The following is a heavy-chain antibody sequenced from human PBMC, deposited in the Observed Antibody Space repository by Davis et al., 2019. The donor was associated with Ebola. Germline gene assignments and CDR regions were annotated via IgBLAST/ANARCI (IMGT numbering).Heavy chain of an antibody. CDR3: ARVYYYYYGMDV. CDR1: GYTFTSYG. V-gene: IGHV1-18*04. Sequence: AASVKVSCKASGYTFTSYGITWVRQAPGQGLEWMGWINPHNGNTNYAQNVQGRVTMTTDTSTSTAYMEVGILRSDDTAVYYCARVYYYYYGMDVWGQGTTVTVSS. J-gene: IGHJ6*02. CDR2: INPHNGNT.